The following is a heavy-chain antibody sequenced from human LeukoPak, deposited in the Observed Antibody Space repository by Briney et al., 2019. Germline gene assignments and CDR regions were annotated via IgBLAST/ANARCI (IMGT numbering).Heavy chain of an antibody. CDR3: ARLSKGRYFDYIFDY. CDR1: GGSVSSTEFY. CDR2: IYYTGST. D-gene: IGHD3-9*01. Sequence: ASETLSLTCTVSGGSVSSTEFYWGWIRQPPGKGLQWIGNIYYTGSTYYNPSLNSRVTVSVDTSQNQFSLKMTSVTAADTAVYYCARLSKGRYFDYIFDYWGQGTLVTVSS. V-gene: IGHV4-39*01. J-gene: IGHJ4*02.